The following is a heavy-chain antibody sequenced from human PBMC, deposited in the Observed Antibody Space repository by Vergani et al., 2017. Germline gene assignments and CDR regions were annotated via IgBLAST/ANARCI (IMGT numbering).Heavy chain of an antibody. CDR1: GYTFSTYG. Sequence: QVQLVQSGAEVKKPGASVKVSCKTSGYTFSTYGISWVRQAPGQGLEWMGWSSAYNGNTNYPEKFQGRLTMTTDTSTRTAYMELRSLRSDDTAVYYCARVRSSSWYFDYWGQGTLVTVSS. CDR2: SSAYNGNT. CDR3: ARVRSSSWYFDY. V-gene: IGHV1-18*01. J-gene: IGHJ4*02. D-gene: IGHD6-13*01.